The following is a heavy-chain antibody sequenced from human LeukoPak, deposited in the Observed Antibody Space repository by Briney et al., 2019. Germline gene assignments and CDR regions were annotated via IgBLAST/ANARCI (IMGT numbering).Heavy chain of an antibody. Sequence: SETLSLTCAVSGDSISSSHWWSWVRQSPGKGLEWIGEIYHSGNTNYNPSLKSRVAISLDKSSNQFSLRLTSVTAADTAVYFCARSRGGFGDYGSWFDPWGQGTLVTVSS. CDR3: ARSRGGFGDYGSWFDP. CDR2: IYHSGNT. J-gene: IGHJ5*02. D-gene: IGHD4-17*01. V-gene: IGHV4-4*02. CDR1: GDSISSSHW.